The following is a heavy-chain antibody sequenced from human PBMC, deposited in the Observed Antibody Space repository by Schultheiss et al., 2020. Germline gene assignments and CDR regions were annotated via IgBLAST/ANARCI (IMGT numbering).Heavy chain of an antibody. D-gene: IGHD3-3*01. CDR3: TSPRYDFWSGYPFDP. CDR1: GFTFSGSA. V-gene: IGHV3-73*01. Sequence: GGSLRLSCAASGFTFSGSAMHWVRQASGKGLEWVGRIRSKANSYATAYAASVKGRFTISRDDSKNTAYLQMNSLKTEDTAVYYCTSPRYDFWSGYPFDPWGQGTLVTVSS. CDR2: IRSKANSYAT. J-gene: IGHJ5*02.